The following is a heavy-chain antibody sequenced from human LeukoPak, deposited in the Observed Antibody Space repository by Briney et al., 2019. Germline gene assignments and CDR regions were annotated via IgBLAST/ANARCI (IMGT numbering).Heavy chain of an antibody. CDR2: INHSGST. CDR3: ARTVVPAAHDAFDI. Sequence: SETLSLTCAVYGGSFSGYYWSWIRQPPGKGLEWIGEINHSGSTNYNPSLKSRVPISVDTSKNQFSLKLSSVTAADTAVYYCARTVVPAAHDAFDIWGQGTMVTVSS. J-gene: IGHJ3*02. D-gene: IGHD2-2*01. CDR1: GGSFSGYY. V-gene: IGHV4-34*01.